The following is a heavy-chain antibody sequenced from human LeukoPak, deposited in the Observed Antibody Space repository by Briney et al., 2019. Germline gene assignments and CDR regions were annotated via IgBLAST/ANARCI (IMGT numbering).Heavy chain of an antibody. J-gene: IGHJ6*03. V-gene: IGHV4-39*01. Sequence: PSETLSLTCTVSGGSMTSSSYYWGWIRQPPGKGLEWIGTIYYSGSTYYNPSLKSRVTISVDTSKNQFSLKLSSVTAADTAVYYCARGSHYYMDVWGKGTTVTVSS. CDR2: IYYSGST. CDR3: ARGSHYYMDV. CDR1: GGSMTSSSYY.